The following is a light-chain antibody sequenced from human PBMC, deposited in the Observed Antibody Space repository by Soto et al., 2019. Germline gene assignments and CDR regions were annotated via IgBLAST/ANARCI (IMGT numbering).Light chain of an antibody. CDR3: SSYTSSSTPI. Sequence: QSALTQPASVSGSPGQSITISCTGTSSEVAGYNYVSWYQQHPGKAPKLMIYDVSNRPSGVSNRFSGSKSGNTASLTISGLQAEDEADYYCSSYTSSSTPIFGGGTKLTVL. J-gene: IGLJ2*01. CDR2: DVS. V-gene: IGLV2-14*01. CDR1: SSEVAGYNY.